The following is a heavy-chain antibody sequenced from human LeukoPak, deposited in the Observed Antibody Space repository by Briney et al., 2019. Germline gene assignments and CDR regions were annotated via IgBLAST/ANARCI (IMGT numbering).Heavy chain of an antibody. CDR2: MYRLCTT. V-gene: IGHV3-53*05. CDR3: ASSPTLGV. D-gene: IGHD3-16*01. Sequence: GGSLRLACAASAFTVYNNYMLWVRQAPGKGLEFVPLMYRLCTTSYADSVKGRFTISRDNSKNTLYLQMNSLRVEDTAVYYCASSPTLGVWGQGTLVTVSS. J-gene: IGHJ4*02. CDR1: AFTVYNNY.